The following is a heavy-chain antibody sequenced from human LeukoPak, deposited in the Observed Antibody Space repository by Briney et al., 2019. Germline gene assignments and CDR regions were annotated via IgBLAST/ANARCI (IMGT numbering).Heavy chain of an antibody. D-gene: IGHD6-13*01. CDR2: LYSSGST. V-gene: IGHV4-4*07. CDR1: GGSISSYY. Sequence: SETLSLTCTVSGGSISSYYRSWIRQPAGKGLEWIGRLYSSGSTNYNPSLKSRVTMSVDTSKNQFSLKLRSVTAADTAVYYCARDSGYHVDYWGQGTLVTVSS. J-gene: IGHJ4*02. CDR3: ARDSGYHVDY.